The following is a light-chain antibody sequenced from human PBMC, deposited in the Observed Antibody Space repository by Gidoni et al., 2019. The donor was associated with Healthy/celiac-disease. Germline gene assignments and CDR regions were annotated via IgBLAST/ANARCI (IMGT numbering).Light chain of an antibody. CDR1: QRVSSY. J-gene: IGKJ4*01. V-gene: IGKV3-11*01. CDR3: QQRSNWPPLT. Sequence: ELVSTQPPATLSLSPGERATLSCRASQRVSSYLAWYQQKPGQAPRLLIYDASNLATGIPARFSGSGSGTDFTLTISSLEPEDFAVYYCQQRSNWPPLTFGGGTKVEIK. CDR2: DAS.